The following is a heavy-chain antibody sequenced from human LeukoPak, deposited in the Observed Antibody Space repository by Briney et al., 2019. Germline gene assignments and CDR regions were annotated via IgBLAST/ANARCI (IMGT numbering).Heavy chain of an antibody. CDR3: AKWGCSGGSCYPFDY. J-gene: IGHJ4*02. D-gene: IGHD2-15*01. CDR1: GFTFSDYN. CDR2: ISRSGSTK. V-gene: IGHV3-11*01. Sequence: GGSLRLSCAASGFTFSDYNMRWIRQAPGKGLEWVSSISRSGSTKYYADSVKGRFTISRDNAKNSLFLQMNSLRAEDTAVYYCAKWGCSGGSCYPFDYWGQGTPVTVSS.